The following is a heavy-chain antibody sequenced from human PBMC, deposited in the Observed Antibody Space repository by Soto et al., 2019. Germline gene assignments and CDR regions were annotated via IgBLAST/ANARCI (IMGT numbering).Heavy chain of an antibody. D-gene: IGHD1-26*01. CDR1: GFTFTNYG. Sequence: QVQLVESGGGVVQPGTSLRLSCAASGFTFTNYGMHWVRQAPGKGLEWVAVISKDGNDQYFADSVKGRFSVSRDNSKNTLHLQMISLRPVDTAVYYCAKDRWEFTRYFDSWGQGTLVLVSS. CDR3: AKDRWEFTRYFDS. CDR2: ISKDGNDQ. V-gene: IGHV3-30*18. J-gene: IGHJ4*02.